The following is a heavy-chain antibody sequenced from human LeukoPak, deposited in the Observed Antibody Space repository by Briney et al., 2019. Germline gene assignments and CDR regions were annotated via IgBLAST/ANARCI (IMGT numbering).Heavy chain of an antibody. V-gene: IGHV3-21*01. CDR1: GFTFSSYS. D-gene: IGHD6-19*01. Sequence: PGGSLRLSCAASGFTFSSYSMNWVRQAPGKGLEWVSSISSSSSYIYYADSVKGRFTISRDNAKNSLYLQMNSLRAEVTAVYYCARDVIAMAGTSWFDPWGQGTLVTVSS. CDR3: ARDVIAMAGTSWFDP. CDR2: ISSSSSYI. J-gene: IGHJ5*02.